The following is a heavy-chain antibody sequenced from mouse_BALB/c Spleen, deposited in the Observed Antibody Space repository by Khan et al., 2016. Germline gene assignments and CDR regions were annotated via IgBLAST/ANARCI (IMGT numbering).Heavy chain of an antibody. Sequence: EVKLEESGGGLVHPGGSLKLSCAASGFAFSRYWMSWVRQAPGKGLEWIGEINPDSYTINYTPSLKDKFIISSDNDKNTLYLHMSKVRSEDTALSYCARAGYYGYLAYWGQGTLVTVSA. CDR1: GFAFSRYW. V-gene: IGHV4-1*02. J-gene: IGHJ3*01. CDR3: ARAGYYGYLAY. CDR2: INPDSYTI. D-gene: IGHD1-1*01.